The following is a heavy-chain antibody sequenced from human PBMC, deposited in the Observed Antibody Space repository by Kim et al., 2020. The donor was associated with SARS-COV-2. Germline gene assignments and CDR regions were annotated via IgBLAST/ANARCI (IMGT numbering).Heavy chain of an antibody. CDR1: GYTFTSYD. D-gene: IGHD2-15*01. J-gene: IGHJ5*02. Sequence: ASVKVSSKASGYTFTSYDINWVRQATGQGLEWMGWMNPNSGNTGYAQKFQGRVTMTRNTSISTAYMELSSLRSEDTAVYYCARWDCSGGSCYFDPWGQGTLVTVSS. CDR3: ARWDCSGGSCYFDP. CDR2: MNPNSGNT. V-gene: IGHV1-8*01.